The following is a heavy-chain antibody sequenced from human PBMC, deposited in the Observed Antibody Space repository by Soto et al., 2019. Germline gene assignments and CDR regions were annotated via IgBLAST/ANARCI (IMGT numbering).Heavy chain of an antibody. CDR1: GGSISSSSYY. CDR3: ARHVRGYDILTGTTYLYYMDV. V-gene: IGHV4-39*01. D-gene: IGHD3-9*01. CDR2: IYYSGST. J-gene: IGHJ6*03. Sequence: QLQLQESGPGLVKPSETLSLTCTVSGGSISSSSYYWGWIRQPPGKGLEWIGSIYYSGSTYYNPSLKSRVTISVDTSKNQFSLKLSSVTAADTAVYYCARHVRGYDILTGTTYLYYMDVWGKGTTVTVSS.